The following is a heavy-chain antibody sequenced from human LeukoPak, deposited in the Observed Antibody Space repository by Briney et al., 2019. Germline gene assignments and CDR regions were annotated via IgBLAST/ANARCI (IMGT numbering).Heavy chain of an antibody. J-gene: IGHJ6*03. CDR3: ARFNGVRGGYYYMDV. CDR1: GYSFTNYW. CDR2: IYPGDSDT. Sequence: GESLKISCKGSGYSFTNYWIGWVRQMPGKGLEWMGIIYPGDSDTRYSPSFQGQVTISADKSISTAYLQWSSLKASDTAIFYCARFNGVRGGYYYMDVLGKGTTVTVSS. V-gene: IGHV5-51*01. D-gene: IGHD3-10*01.